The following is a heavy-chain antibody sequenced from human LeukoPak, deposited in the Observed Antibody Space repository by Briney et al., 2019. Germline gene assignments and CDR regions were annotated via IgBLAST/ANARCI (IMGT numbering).Heavy chain of an antibody. CDR2: IRWNSGII. Sequence: GGALRLSCAASGFTFNDDAMHWVRQAPGKVLECISGIRWNSGIISDADGVKGRVTISRDNAKNSLYLQMNSLTADDVAFYYCTRSTGWYNYFDYWAQGPLVSVSS. J-gene: IGHJ4*02. V-gene: IGHV3-9*03. D-gene: IGHD6-19*01. CDR1: GFTFNDDA. CDR3: TRSTGWYNYFDY.